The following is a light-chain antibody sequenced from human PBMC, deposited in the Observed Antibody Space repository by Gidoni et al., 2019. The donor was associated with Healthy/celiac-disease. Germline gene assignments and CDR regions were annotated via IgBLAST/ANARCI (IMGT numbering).Light chain of an antibody. Sequence: DIQMTQSPSSLSASVGDRVTITCRASQSISSYLNWYQQKPGKAPKLLIYAASSLKSGVPSRFSGSGSGTDFTLTISSLQPEDFATYYCQQSYSTLRTFXXXTKVEIK. CDR3: QQSYSTLRT. V-gene: IGKV1-39*01. CDR2: AAS. J-gene: IGKJ1*01. CDR1: QSISSY.